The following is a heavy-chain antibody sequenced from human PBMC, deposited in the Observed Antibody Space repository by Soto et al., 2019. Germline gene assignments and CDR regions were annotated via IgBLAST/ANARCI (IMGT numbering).Heavy chain of an antibody. D-gene: IGHD3-3*01. V-gene: IGHV3-33*01. CDR1: GFTFSSYG. J-gene: IGHJ6*02. CDR3: AREGYDFWSGYYYYYYGLDG. CDR2: IWYDGSNK. Sequence: GGSLRLSCAASGFTFSSYGMHWVRQAPGKGLEWVAVIWYDGSNKYYADSVKGRFTISRDNSKNTLYLQMNSLRAEDTAVYYCAREGYDFWSGYYYYYYGLDGWGQGTTVTVAS.